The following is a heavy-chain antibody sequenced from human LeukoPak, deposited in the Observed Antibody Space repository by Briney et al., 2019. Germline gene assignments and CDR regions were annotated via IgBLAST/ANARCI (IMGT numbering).Heavy chain of an antibody. D-gene: IGHD2-21*01. CDR3: ARVAKKEDWFDP. CDR1: GYTFTGYY. CDR2: INPNSGGT. J-gene: IGHJ5*02. Sequence: ASVEVSCKASGYTFTGYYMHWVRQAPGQGLEWMGRINPNSGGTNYAQKFQGRVTMTRDTSISTAYMELSRLRSDDTAVYYCARVAKKEDWFDPWGQGTLVTVSS. V-gene: IGHV1-2*06.